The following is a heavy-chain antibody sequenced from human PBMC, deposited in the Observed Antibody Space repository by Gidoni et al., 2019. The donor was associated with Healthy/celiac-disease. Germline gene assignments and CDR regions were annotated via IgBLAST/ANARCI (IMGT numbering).Heavy chain of an antibody. V-gene: IGHV3-48*03. D-gene: IGHD5-18*01. CDR3: ARGGYSYGNYYYYYGMDV. CDR1: GFTFSSYE. Sequence: EVQLVESGGGLVQPGGCLRLSCGASGFTFSSYEMNWVRQAPGKGLEWVSYISSSGSTIYYADSVKGRFTISRDNAKNSLYLQMNSLRAEDTAVYYCARGGYSYGNYYYYYGMDVWGQGTTVTVSS. J-gene: IGHJ6*02. CDR2: ISSSGSTI.